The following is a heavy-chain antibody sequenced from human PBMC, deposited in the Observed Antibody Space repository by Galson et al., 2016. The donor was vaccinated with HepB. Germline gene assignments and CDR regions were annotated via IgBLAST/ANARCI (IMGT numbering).Heavy chain of an antibody. V-gene: IGHV1-2*06. CDR2: INPNSGGT. CDR1: GYTFTDYY. D-gene: IGHD3-22*01. CDR3: ARVEYSRGWYYRYGMDV. J-gene: IGHJ6*02. Sequence: GYTFTDYYMHWVRQAPGQGLEWMGRINPNSGGTNYAQKFQGRVTMTRDTSISTAYMELSRLRSDDTAVYYCARVEYSRGWYYRYGMDVWGQGTTVTVSS.